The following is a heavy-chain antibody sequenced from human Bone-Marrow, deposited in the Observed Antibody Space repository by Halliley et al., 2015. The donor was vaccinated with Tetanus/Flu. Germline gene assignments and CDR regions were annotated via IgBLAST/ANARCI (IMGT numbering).Heavy chain of an antibody. D-gene: IGHD1-26*01. J-gene: IGHJ4*02. Sequence: IGVRSTYTYYAVSAKGQFTIPRDNARNSLYLQMNNLRAEDTALYYCAREYAGFPFLGATGYWGQGTLVTVSS. CDR3: AREYAGFPFLGATGY. CDR2: IGVRSTYT. V-gene: IGHV3-11*05.